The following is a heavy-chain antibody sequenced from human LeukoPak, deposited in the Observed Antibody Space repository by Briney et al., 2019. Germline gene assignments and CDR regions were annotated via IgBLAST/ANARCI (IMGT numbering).Heavy chain of an antibody. J-gene: IGHJ4*02. CDR2: ISSSGSTI. V-gene: IGHV3-48*03. D-gene: IGHD5-18*01. CDR1: GFTFSSYE. CDR3: AGVRGYSYGSLPDY. Sequence: GGSLRLSCAASGFTFSSYEMNWVRQAPGKGLEWVSYISSSGSTIYYADSVKGRFTISRDNSKNTLYLQMGSLRVEDMAVYYCAGVRGYSYGSLPDYWGQGTLVTVSS.